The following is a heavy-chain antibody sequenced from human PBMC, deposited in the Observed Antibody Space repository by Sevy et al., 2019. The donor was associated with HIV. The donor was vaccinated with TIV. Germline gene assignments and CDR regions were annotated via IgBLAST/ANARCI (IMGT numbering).Heavy chain of an antibody. D-gene: IGHD3-16*01. J-gene: IGHJ5*02. CDR2: INAGNGNT. CDR3: ARAELGRGFGGWFDP. CDR1: RYTFTSYA. Sequence: ASVKVSCKASRYTFTSYAMHWVRQAPGQRLEWMGWINAGNGNTKYSQKFQGRVTITRDTSASTAYMELSSLRSEDTAVYYCARAELGRGFGGWFDPWGQGTLVTVSS. V-gene: IGHV1-3*01.